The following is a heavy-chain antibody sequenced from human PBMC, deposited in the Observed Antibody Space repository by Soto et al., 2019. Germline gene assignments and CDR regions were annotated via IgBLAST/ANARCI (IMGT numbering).Heavy chain of an antibody. CDR2: IYHSGST. J-gene: IGHJ5*02. V-gene: IGHV4-30-2*01. CDR3: ARTYGSGNWFDP. Sequence: PSETLSLTCAVSGGSISSGGYSWSWIRQPPGKGLEWIGYIYHSGSTYYNPSLKSRVTISVDRSKNQFSLKLSSVTAADTAVYYCARTYGSGNWFDPWGQGTLVTVSS. D-gene: IGHD3-10*01. CDR1: GGSISSGGYS.